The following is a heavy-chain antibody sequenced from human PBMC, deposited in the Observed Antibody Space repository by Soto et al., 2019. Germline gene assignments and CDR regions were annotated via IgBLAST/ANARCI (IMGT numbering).Heavy chain of an antibody. CDR1: GDSIRSSGYY. CDR3: TRDNGRRVRGIPVAYSYYGMDV. J-gene: IGHJ6*02. V-gene: IGHV4-31*03. Sequence: QVQLQESGPGLVKPSETLSLTCTVSGDSIRSSGYYWSWIRQHPGKGLEWIGYINYSGSTYYNPSLKSRVTISLDTSKNRFSLKLSSVTVADTAVYYCTRDNGRRVRGIPVAYSYYGMDVWGQGTTVTVSS. CDR2: INYSGST. D-gene: IGHD3-10*01.